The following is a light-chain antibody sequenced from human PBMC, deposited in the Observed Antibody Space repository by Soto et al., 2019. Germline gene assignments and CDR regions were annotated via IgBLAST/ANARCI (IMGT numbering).Light chain of an antibody. V-gene: IGLV1-44*01. Sequence: QSVLTQPPSASGTPGQRVPISCSGSSSNIGSNTVNWYQQVPGTAPKLLIYGNNQRPSGVPDRFSGSKSGTSASLAISGLQSEDEADYYCAAWDASLNAGVFGGGTKLTVL. CDR1: SSNIGSNT. J-gene: IGLJ3*02. CDR3: AAWDASLNAGV. CDR2: GNN.